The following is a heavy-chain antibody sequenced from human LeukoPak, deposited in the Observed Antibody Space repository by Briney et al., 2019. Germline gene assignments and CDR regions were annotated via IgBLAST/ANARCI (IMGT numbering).Heavy chain of an antibody. J-gene: IGHJ5*02. D-gene: IGHD6-19*01. CDR2: MNQDGSST. Sequence: PGGSLRLSCAASGFTFSTYWMSWARQAPGKGLEWVAKMNQDGSSTSYVDSVKGRFTISRDNAKNSLYLQMNSLRAEDTAVYYCASADSGRNSFAPWGQGTLVIVSS. CDR3: ASADSGRNSFAP. V-gene: IGHV3-7*01. CDR1: GFTFSTYW.